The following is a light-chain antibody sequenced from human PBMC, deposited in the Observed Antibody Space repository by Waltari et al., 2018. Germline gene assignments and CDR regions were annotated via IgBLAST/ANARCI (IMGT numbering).Light chain of an antibody. Sequence: EIVLTQSPGTLSLSPGERATLSCRASQSVSSSYLAWYQQKPGQAPRRLIYGASSRATGIPDRFSGSGSGTDFTLTISRLEPEDFAVYYCQQYGSSPPMYTFGQGTKLEI. J-gene: IGKJ2*01. CDR1: QSVSSSY. CDR2: GAS. CDR3: QQYGSSPPMYT. V-gene: IGKV3-20*01.